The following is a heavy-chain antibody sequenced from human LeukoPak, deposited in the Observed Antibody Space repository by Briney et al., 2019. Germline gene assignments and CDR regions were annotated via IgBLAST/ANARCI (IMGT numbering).Heavy chain of an antibody. CDR3: ARLSKYSSGWYWFDP. CDR1: GYSFTSYW. Sequence: GGSLKISCKGSGYSFTSYWIDWVRQMPGKGLEWMGIIYPGDSDTRYSLSFQGQVTISADKSISTAYLQWSSLKASDTAMYYCARLSKYSSGWYWFDPWGQGTLVTVS. V-gene: IGHV5-51*01. D-gene: IGHD6-19*01. J-gene: IGHJ5*02. CDR2: IYPGDSDT.